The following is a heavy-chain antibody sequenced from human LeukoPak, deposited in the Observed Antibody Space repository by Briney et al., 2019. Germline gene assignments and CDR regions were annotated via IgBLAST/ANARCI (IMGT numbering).Heavy chain of an antibody. D-gene: IGHD1-7*01. J-gene: IGHJ5*02. CDR3: ARDAGITGTTVWFDP. Sequence: GASVKVSCKASEYTFTGYYMHWVRQAPGQGLEWMGWINPNSGGTNYAQKFQGRVTMTRDTSISTAYMELSRLRSDDTAVYYCARDAGITGTTVWFDPWGQGTLVTVSS. CDR1: EYTFTGYY. V-gene: IGHV1-2*02. CDR2: INPNSGGT.